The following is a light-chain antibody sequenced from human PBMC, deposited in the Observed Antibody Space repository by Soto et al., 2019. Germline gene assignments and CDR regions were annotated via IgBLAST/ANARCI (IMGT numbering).Light chain of an antibody. V-gene: IGKV3-15*01. CDR2: DAI. CDR3: QQYHNWPIT. J-gene: IGKJ5*01. CDR1: QNIHNH. Sequence: DKLMSQSPATLSVSLGERVTLSCRASQNIHNHMSWFLQKPGQTPRLLIYDAIIRAPDVPARFSGSWSGTEFTLTISSLQSEDYAVYYCQQYHNWPITFGQGTRLEIK.